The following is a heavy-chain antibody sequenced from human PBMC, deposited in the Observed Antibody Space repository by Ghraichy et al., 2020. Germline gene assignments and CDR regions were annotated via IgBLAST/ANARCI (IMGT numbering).Heavy chain of an antibody. D-gene: IGHD3-22*01. J-gene: IGHJ4*02. CDR1: GGSISSGSYY. V-gene: IGHV4-39*01. CDR3: ARLPRGYYYDSLGYYFDY. CDR2: IYYSGST. Sequence: SETLSLTCTVSGGSISSGSYYWGWIRQPPGKGVEWIGSIYYSGSTYYNPSLNSRVTISVDTSKNQFSLRLSSVTAADTAVYFCARLPRGYYYDSLGYYFDYWGQGTLLTVSS.